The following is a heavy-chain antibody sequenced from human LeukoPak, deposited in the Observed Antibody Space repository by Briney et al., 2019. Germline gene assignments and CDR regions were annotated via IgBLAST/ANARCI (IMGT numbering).Heavy chain of an antibody. J-gene: IGHJ4*02. CDR3: ARPTYKYYYDSTFIDY. Sequence: SGTLSLTCAVSGGSISSSDWWTWVRQPPGKGLEWIGSIYYSGSTYYNPSLKSRVTISVDTSKNQFSLKLSSVTAADTAVYYCARPTYKYYYDSTFIDYWGQGTLVTVSS. D-gene: IGHD3-22*01. V-gene: IGHV4-4*02. CDR1: GGSISSSDW. CDR2: IYYSGST.